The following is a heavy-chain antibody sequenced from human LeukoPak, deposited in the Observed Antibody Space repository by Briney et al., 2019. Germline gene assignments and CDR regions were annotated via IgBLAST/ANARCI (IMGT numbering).Heavy chain of an antibody. J-gene: IGHJ4*02. CDR2: IIPILGIA. Sequence: SVKVSCKASGGTFSSYSISWVRQAPGQGLEWMGRIIPILGIANYAHKFQGRVTITADKSTSTAYMELSSLRSEDTAVYYCARDQSSVAGTDYWGQGTLVTVSS. D-gene: IGHD6-19*01. CDR1: GGTFSSYS. V-gene: IGHV1-69*04. CDR3: ARDQSSVAGTDY.